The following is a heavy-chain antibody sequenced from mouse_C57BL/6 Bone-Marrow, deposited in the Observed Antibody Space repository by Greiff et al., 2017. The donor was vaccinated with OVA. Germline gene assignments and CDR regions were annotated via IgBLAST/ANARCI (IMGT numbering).Heavy chain of an antibody. J-gene: IGHJ3*01. CDR2: ISSGSSTI. V-gene: IGHV5-17*01. Sequence: EVKLVESGGGLVKPGGSLKLSCAASGFTFSDYGMHWVRQAPEKGLEWVAYISSGSSTIYYADTVKGRFTISRDNAKNTLFLQMTSLRSEDTAMYYCARMYDGYSAWFAYWGQGTLVTVSA. CDR1: GFTFSDYG. D-gene: IGHD2-3*01. CDR3: ARMYDGYSAWFAY.